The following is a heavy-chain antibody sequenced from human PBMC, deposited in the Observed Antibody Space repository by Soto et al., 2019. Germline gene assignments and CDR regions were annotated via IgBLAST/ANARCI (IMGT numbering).Heavy chain of an antibody. CDR3: PREGHGDWFDP. Sequence: QVHLVESGGGVVQPGRSLRLSCAASGFTFSTYAMHWVRQAPGKGLEWVATISDDGTNKYFADSVKGRFTISRDNSKDTLYLQINSLRDEDTAVYYCPREGHGDWFDPWGQGTLVTVAS. V-gene: IGHV3-30-3*01. D-gene: IGHD3-10*01. J-gene: IGHJ5*02. CDR2: ISDDGTNK. CDR1: GFTFSTYA.